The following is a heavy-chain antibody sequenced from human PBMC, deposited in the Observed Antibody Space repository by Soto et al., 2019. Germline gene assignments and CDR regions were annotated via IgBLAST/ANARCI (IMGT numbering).Heavy chain of an antibody. CDR2: IWLDGSNE. Sequence: QEQLVESGGGVVKPGPSLRLSCAVPGAIFHGYARHWVRKAPGRGRGGGAIIWLDGSNEEYADSVKGRFTISRDNSKNTLYLQMNTLGAEDTAVYYCARDGIGGTVFRGYLDYWGRGTVVTVSS. CDR1: GAIFHGYA. CDR3: ARDGIGGTVFRGYLDY. V-gene: IGHV3-33*08. D-gene: IGHD1-7*01. J-gene: IGHJ4*02.